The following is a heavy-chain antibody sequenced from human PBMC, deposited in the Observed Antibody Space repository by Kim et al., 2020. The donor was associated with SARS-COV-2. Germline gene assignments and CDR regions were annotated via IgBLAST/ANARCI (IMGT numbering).Heavy chain of an antibody. CDR3: AIASTSTFHGFDY. Sequence: GGSLRLSCAASGFTFSNDNINWVRQAPGKGLEWVSFISHSNSYIYYADSVKGRFTISRDNAKNSVYLHMNSLRAEDTAVYYCAIASTSTFHGFDYWGQGTLVSVSS. CDR1: GFTFSNDN. V-gene: IGHV3-21*01. J-gene: IGHJ4*02. CDR2: ISHSNSYI. D-gene: IGHD2-2*01.